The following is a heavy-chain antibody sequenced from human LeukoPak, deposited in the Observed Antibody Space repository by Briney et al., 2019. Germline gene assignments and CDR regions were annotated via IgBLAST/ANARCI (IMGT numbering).Heavy chain of an antibody. CDR2: IIPIFGTA. CDR1: GGTFSSYA. J-gene: IGHJ6*03. Sequence: SVKVSCKASGGTFSSYAISWVRQAPGQGLEWMGGIIPIFGTANYAQKFQGRVTITADESTSTAYMELSSLRSEDTAVYYCARDVSYYDSSGYPLDYYMDVRGKGTTVTISS. CDR3: ARDVSYYDSSGYPLDYYMDV. D-gene: IGHD3-22*01. V-gene: IGHV1-69*13.